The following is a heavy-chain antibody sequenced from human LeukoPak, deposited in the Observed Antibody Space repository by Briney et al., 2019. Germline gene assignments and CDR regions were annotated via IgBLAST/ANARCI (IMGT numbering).Heavy chain of an antibody. CDR2: ISYDGSNK. J-gene: IGHJ4*02. V-gene: IGHV3-30*04. D-gene: IGHD1-26*01. Sequence: GSLRLSCAASGFTFSSYAMHWVRQAPGKGLEWVAVISYDGSNKYYADSVKGRFTISRDISKNTLYLQMNSLRAEDTALYYCARDNVPVGATTRPDYWGQGTLVTVSS. CDR3: ARDNVPVGATTRPDY. CDR1: GFTFSSYA.